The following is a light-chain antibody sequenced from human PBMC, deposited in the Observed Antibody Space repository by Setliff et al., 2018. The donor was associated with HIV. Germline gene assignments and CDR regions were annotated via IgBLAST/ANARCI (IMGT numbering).Light chain of an antibody. CDR1: SSNIGSNY. V-gene: IGLV1-47*01. CDR3: SSYTSSRTWI. Sequence: QSALTQPPSASGTPGQRVTISCSGSSSNIGSNYVYWYQQLPGTAPKLLIYRNNQRPSGVSDRFSGSKSGNMASLTISGLQADDEADYYCSSYTSSRTWIFGGGTKVTVL. CDR2: RNN. J-gene: IGLJ3*02.